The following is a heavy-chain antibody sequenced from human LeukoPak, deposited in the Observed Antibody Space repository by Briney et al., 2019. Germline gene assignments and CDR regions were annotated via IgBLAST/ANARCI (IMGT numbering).Heavy chain of an antibody. V-gene: IGHV4-30-4*08. CDR3: ARLWYDFWSGYLSP. Sequence: SETLSLTCTVSGGSISSGDYYWSWIRQPPGKGLEWIGYIYYSGSTYYNPSLKSRVTISVDTSKNQFSLKLSSVTAADTAVYYCARLWYDFWSGYLSPWGQGTLVTVSS. D-gene: IGHD3-3*01. CDR1: GGSISSGDYY. CDR2: IYYSGST. J-gene: IGHJ5*02.